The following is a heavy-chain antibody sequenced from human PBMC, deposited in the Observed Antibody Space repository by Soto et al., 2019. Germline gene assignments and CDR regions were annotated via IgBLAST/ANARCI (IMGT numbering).Heavy chain of an antibody. Sequence: PXVSLRLSCSASGFTFNNYAMSWVRKAPEKGLDWVSSFNTCCTNTHYADSVKGRFTISSENSKNTLFVQMNSPRADDAAFDYYAKHNSGNYQGGFDSWGQGTLVTVSS. J-gene: IGHJ4*02. D-gene: IGHD1-26*01. CDR2: FNTCCTNT. CDR3: AKHNSGNYQGGFDS. CDR1: GFTFNNYA. V-gene: IGHV3-23*01.